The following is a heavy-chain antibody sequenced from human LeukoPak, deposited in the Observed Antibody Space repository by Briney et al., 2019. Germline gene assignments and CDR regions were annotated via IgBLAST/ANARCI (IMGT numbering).Heavy chain of an antibody. J-gene: IGHJ4*02. Sequence: SQTLSVTCAISGDSVSSNNGAWNWIRQSPSRGLEWLGRTYYRSKWYNDYAAFIQGRITINPDKSKNQFPLQLNSVTPEDTAVYYFARDLGTSGWYTFDFWGQGTLVTVSS. V-gene: IGHV6-1*01. CDR3: ARDLGTSGWYTFDF. CDR2: TYYRSKWYN. D-gene: IGHD6-19*01. CDR1: GDSVSSNNGA.